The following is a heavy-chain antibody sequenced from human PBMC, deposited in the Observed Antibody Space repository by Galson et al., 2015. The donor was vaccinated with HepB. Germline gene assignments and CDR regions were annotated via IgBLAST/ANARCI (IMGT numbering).Heavy chain of an antibody. D-gene: IGHD6-19*01. CDR3: TTGAQWLAYYYYGMDV. CDR2: ISSSSSYI. V-gene: IGHV3-21*03. J-gene: IGHJ6*02. Sequence: SLRLSCAASGFTFSSYSMNWVRQAPGKGLEWVSSISSSSSYIYYADSVKGRFTISRDNAKNSLYLQMNSLKTEDTAVYYCTTGAQWLAYYYYGMDVWGQGTTVTVSS. CDR1: GFTFSSYS.